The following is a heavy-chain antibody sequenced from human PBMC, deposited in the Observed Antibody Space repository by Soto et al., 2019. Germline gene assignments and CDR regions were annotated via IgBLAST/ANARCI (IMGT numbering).Heavy chain of an antibody. J-gene: IGHJ6*02. D-gene: IGHD1-26*01. Sequence: SSETLSLTCTVSGGSISSGDYYWSWIRQPPGKGLEWIGYIYYSGSTYYNPSLKSRVTISVDTSKNQFSLKLSSVTAADTAVYYCARDPEVVGGEDPGRRYGMDVWGQGTTVTVSS. CDR2: IYYSGST. CDR3: ARDPEVVGGEDPGRRYGMDV. CDR1: GGSISSGDYY. V-gene: IGHV4-30-4*01.